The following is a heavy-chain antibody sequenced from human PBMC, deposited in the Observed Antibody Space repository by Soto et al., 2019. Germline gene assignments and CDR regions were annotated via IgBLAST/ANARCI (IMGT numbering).Heavy chain of an antibody. V-gene: IGHV4-59*01. Sequence: LSLTCTVSGGSISIYYWSWIRQPPGKGLEWIGYIYYSGSTNYNPSLKSRVTISVDTSKNQFSLKLSSVTAADTAVYYCARFSGSNDYRGKGTLVTVSS. J-gene: IGHJ4*02. D-gene: IGHD1-26*01. CDR2: IYYSGST. CDR3: ARFSGSNDY. CDR1: GGSISIYY.